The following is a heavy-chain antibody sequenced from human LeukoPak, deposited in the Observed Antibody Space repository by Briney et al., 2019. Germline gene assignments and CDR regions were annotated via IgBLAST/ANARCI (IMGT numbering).Heavy chain of an antibody. V-gene: IGHV4-59*08. Sequence: SETLSLTCTVSGGSISSYYWSWIRQPPGKGLEWIGYIYYSGSTNYNPSLKSRVTISVDTSNNQFSLKLSSVTAPDTAVYYCARHPPGPICSGGSCYFTPPNAFDIWGQGTMVTVSS. CDR3: ARHPPGPICSGGSCYFTPPNAFDI. CDR1: GGSISSYY. D-gene: IGHD2-15*01. J-gene: IGHJ3*02. CDR2: IYYSGST.